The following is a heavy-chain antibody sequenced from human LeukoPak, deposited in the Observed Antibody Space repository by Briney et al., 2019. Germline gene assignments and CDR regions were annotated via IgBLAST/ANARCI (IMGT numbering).Heavy chain of an antibody. CDR1: GGTFSSYA. V-gene: IGHV1-46*01. CDR3: ARVSGATAYYFDY. J-gene: IGHJ4*02. CDR2: INPSGGST. D-gene: IGHD1-26*01. Sequence: ASVKVSCKASGGTFSSYAISWVRQAPGQGLEWMGIINPSGGSTSYAQKFQGRVTMTRDTSTSTVYMELSSLRSEDTAVYYCARVSGATAYYFDYWGQGTLVTVSS.